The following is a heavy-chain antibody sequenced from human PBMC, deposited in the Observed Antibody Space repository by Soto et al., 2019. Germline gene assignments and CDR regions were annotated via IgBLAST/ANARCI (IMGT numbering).Heavy chain of an antibody. CDR2: IRTKANSYAT. D-gene: IGHD3-10*01. CDR3: SRPPYYGSGSYEGS. V-gene: IGHV3-73*01. CDR1: GFTFSGSA. J-gene: IGHJ5*02. Sequence: GGSLRLSCGASGFTFSGSAMNSVRQASGQGLEWVGRIRTKANSYATAYAASVKGRFTISRDDSMNTAYLQMNSLKTEDTAVYYCSRPPYYGSGSYEGSWGQGTLVTVSS.